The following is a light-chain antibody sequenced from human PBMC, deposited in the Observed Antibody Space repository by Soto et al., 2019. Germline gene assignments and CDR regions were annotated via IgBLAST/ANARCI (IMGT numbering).Light chain of an antibody. Sequence: QSALTQPRSVSGSPGQSVTISCTGTSSDVGGYNYVSWYQQHPGKAPKLMICDVSKRPSGVPDRFSGSNSGNTASLTISGLQAEDEADYYCCSYAGGPYVFGTGTKVTVL. J-gene: IGLJ1*01. CDR2: DVS. CDR1: SSDVGGYNY. CDR3: CSYAGGPYV. V-gene: IGLV2-11*01.